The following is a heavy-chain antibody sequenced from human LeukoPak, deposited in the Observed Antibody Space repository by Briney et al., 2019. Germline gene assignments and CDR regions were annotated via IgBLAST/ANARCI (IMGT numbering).Heavy chain of an antibody. V-gene: IGHV1-46*01. Sequence: ASVKVSCKASGYTFTSYYMHWVRQAPGQGLEWMGIINPSGGSTSYAQKFQGRVTMTRDTSISTAYMELSRLRSDDTAVYYCARVSYQLLPYYFDYWGQGALVTVSS. D-gene: IGHD2-2*01. CDR2: INPSGGST. CDR3: ARVSYQLLPYYFDY. J-gene: IGHJ4*02. CDR1: GYTFTSYY.